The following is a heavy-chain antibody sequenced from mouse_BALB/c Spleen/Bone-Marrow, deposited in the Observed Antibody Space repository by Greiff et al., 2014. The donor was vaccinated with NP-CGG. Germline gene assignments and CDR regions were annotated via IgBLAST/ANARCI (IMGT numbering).Heavy chain of an antibody. D-gene: IGHD2-4*01. J-gene: IGHJ2*01. Sequence: EVNVVESGGGLVKPGGSLKLSCAASGFSFSYYAMSWVRQTPEKRLEWVASISSGAITYYPDSVKGRFTISRDNARNILYLLMSSLRSEDTAMYYCVRGDDDYGFDYWGQGTTLTVSS. CDR1: GFSFSYYA. CDR2: ISSGAIT. CDR3: VRGDDDYGFDY. V-gene: IGHV5-6-5*01.